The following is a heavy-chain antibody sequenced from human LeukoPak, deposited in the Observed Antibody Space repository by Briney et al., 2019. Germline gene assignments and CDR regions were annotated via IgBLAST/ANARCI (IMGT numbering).Heavy chain of an antibody. D-gene: IGHD3-16*01. Sequence: GGSLRLSCEASGFTFSHYWMTWVRRAPGKGLEWVSAISGSGGSTYYADSVKGRFTISRDNSKNTLYLQMNSLRAEDTAVYYCAKKGGSNGYYFDYWGQGTLVTVSS. CDR2: ISGSGGST. V-gene: IGHV3-23*01. CDR1: GFTFSHYW. J-gene: IGHJ4*02. CDR3: AKKGGSNGYYFDY.